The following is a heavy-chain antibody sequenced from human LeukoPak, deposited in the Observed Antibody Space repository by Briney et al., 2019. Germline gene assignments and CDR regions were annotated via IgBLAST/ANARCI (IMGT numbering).Heavy chain of an antibody. CDR3: ARSTGSTMFIDY. CDR2: IYYSGNT. V-gene: IGHV4-59*01. CDR1: GGSISPYY. Sequence: TSETLSLTCTVSGGSISPYYWSWIRQPPGKGLEWLGYIYYSGNTDYNPSLKSRVAISVDTSKNQFSLKLSSVTAADTAVYYCARSTGSTMFIDYWGQGTLVIVSS. D-gene: IGHD3-10*02. J-gene: IGHJ4*02.